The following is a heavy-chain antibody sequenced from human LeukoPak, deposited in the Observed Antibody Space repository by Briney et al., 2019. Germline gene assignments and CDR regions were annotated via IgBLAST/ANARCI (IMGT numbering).Heavy chain of an antibody. J-gene: IGHJ4*02. CDR2: IYYSGST. D-gene: IGHD3-3*01. Sequence: GSLRLSCAASGFTFSNYGMNWVRQAPGKGLEWIGSIYYSGSTYYNPSLKSRVTISVDTSKNQFSLKLSSVTAADTAVYYCARLAQTSALYYDFWSGYYVDYWGQGTLVTVSS. V-gene: IGHV4-39*01. CDR1: GFTFSNYG. CDR3: ARLAQTSALYYDFWSGYYVDY.